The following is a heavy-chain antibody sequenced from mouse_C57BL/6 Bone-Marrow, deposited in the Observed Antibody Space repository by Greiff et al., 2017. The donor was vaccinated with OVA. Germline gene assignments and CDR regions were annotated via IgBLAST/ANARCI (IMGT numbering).Heavy chain of an antibody. CDR2: ISSGGSYT. D-gene: IGHD2-5*01. V-gene: IGHV5-6*01. Sequence: EVKLMESGGDLVKPGGSLKLSCAASGFTFSSYGMSWVRQTPDKRLEWVATISSGGSYTYYPDSVKGRFTISRDNAKNTLYLQMSSLKSEDTAMYYCARPYYSNYFYAMDYWGQGTSATVSS. CDR3: ARPYYSNYFYAMDY. J-gene: IGHJ4*01. CDR1: GFTFSSYG.